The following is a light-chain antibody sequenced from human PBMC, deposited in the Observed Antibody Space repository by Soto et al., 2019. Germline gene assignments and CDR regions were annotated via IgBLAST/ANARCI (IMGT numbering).Light chain of an antibody. CDR1: QSVNSN. CDR2: GAS. Sequence: EIVMTQSPATLSVSPGERATLSCRASQSVNSNLAWYQQKPGQAPRLLIYGASTRATGIPARFSGSGSGTEFTLTISSLQSEDFAVYYCQQYNNWPPYTFGQGTPLEIK. J-gene: IGKJ2*01. CDR3: QQYNNWPPYT. V-gene: IGKV3-15*01.